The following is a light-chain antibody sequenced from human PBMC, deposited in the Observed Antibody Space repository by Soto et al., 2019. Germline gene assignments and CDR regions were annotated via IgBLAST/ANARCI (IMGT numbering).Light chain of an antibody. CDR2: DAY. CDR3: QQRHMWPIT. J-gene: IGKJ5*01. V-gene: IGKV3-11*01. Sequence: VLTQSPVTLSLSPGERATLSCRPSQSVRGLLAWYQQKPGQAPSLLIYDAYNRATGIPPRFSGSGSGTDFTLTISSLEPEGSAVYYCQQRHMWPITFGQGTRLEIK. CDR1: QSVRGL.